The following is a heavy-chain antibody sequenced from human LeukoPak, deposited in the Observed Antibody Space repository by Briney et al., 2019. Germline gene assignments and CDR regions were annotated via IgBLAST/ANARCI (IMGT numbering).Heavy chain of an antibody. V-gene: IGHV3-9*03. Sequence: GGSLRLSCAASGFTFDDYAMHWVRQAPGKGLEWVSGISWNSGSIGYADSVKGRFTISRDNAKNSLYLQMNSLRAEDMALYYCAKDADPYGSGGYDYWGQGTLVTVSS. D-gene: IGHD1-26*01. CDR3: AKDADPYGSGGYDY. CDR2: ISWNSGSI. J-gene: IGHJ4*02. CDR1: GFTFDDYA.